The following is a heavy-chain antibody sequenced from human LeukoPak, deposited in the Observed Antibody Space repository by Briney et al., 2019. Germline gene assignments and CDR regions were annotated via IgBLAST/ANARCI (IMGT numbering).Heavy chain of an antibody. Sequence: GGSLRLSCAASGFTFSSYAMSWVRQAPGKGLEWVSAISGSGGSTYYADSVKGRFTISRDNSKNTLYLQMNSLRAEDTAVYYCAKDGRLRLGESSFDWGQGTLVTVSS. D-gene: IGHD3-16*02. CDR2: ISGSGGST. CDR1: GFTFSSYA. J-gene: IGHJ4*02. CDR3: AKDGRLRLGESSFD. V-gene: IGHV3-23*01.